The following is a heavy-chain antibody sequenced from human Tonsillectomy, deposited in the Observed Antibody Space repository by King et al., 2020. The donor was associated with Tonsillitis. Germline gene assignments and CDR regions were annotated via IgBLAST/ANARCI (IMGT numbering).Heavy chain of an antibody. CDR1: GFTFSSYS. CDR3: ARDSDYGGNS. Sequence: VQLVESGGGLVKPGGSLRLSCAASGFTFSSYSMNWVRQAPGKGLEGVSSISSSSSYIYYADSGKGRFTISRDNAKNSLYLQMNSLRAEDTAVYYCARDSDYGGNSRGQGTLVTVSS. D-gene: IGHD4-23*01. J-gene: IGHJ4*02. CDR2: ISSSSSYI. V-gene: IGHV3-21*01.